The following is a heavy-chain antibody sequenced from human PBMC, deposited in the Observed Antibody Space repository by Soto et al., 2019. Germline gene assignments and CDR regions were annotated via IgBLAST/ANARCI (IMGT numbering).Heavy chain of an antibody. Sequence: PGGSLRLSCAASGFTFSSYSMNWVRHAPGKGLEWVSSISSSSSYIYYADSVKGRFSISRDNAKNSLYLQMNSLRAEDTAVYYCARGNPREIFAVVMPFGYCGQRTLVTFSS. CDR2: ISSSSSYI. D-gene: IGHD3-3*01. CDR3: ARGNPREIFAVVMPFGY. J-gene: IGHJ4*02. V-gene: IGHV3-21*01. CDR1: GFTFSSYS.